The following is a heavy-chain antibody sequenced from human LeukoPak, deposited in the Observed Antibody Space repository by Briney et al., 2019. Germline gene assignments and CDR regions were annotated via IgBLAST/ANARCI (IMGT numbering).Heavy chain of an antibody. CDR2: ISYDGSNK. CDR3: ASSYSSSWWGHY. D-gene: IGHD6-13*01. CDR1: GFTFSSYA. Sequence: PRGSPRLSCAASGFTFSSYAMHWVCQAPSKGLEWVAVISYDGSNKYYADSVKGRFTISRDNSKNTLYLQMNSLRAEDTAVYYCASSYSSSWWGHYWGQGTLVTVSS. J-gene: IGHJ4*02. V-gene: IGHV3-30-3*01.